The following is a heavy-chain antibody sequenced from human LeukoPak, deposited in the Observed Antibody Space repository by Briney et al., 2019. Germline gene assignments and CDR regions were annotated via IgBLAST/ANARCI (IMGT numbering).Heavy chain of an antibody. CDR1: GGSFSGFY. CDR2: IHHSGST. D-gene: IGHD6-13*01. J-gene: IGHJ4*02. V-gene: IGHV4-34*01. CDR3: ARMREIAATGISGGDY. Sequence: PSETLSLTCAVYGGSFSGFYWSWIRQPPGKGLEWVGEIHHSGSTNYNPSLKSRVTISVETSKNKFSLKLSSVMAADTAVYYCARMREIAATGISGGDYWGQGTLVTVSS.